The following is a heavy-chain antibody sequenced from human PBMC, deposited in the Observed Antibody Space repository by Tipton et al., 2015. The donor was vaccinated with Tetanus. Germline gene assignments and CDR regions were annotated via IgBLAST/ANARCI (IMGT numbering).Heavy chain of an antibody. Sequence: SLRLSCAASGFTFSAYYMSWIRLAPGKGLEWISYISHTGTTTYYSASVMGRFTVSRDNPKNTLYLQMNSLRAEDTAVYYCVRAYYDILTGHYHRNAFDIWGQGTMVTVSS. V-gene: IGHV3-11*04. CDR2: ISHTGTTT. J-gene: IGHJ3*02. CDR1: GFTFSAYY. CDR3: VRAYYDILTGHYHRNAFDI. D-gene: IGHD3-9*01.